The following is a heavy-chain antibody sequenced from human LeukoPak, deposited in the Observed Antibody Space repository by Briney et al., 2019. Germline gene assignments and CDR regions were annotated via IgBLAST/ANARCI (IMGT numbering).Heavy chain of an antibody. Sequence: GGSLRLSCAASGFTFSSYGMHWVRQAPGKGLEWVAVISYDGSNKYYADSVKGRFTISRDNSKNTLYLQMNSLRAEDTAVYYCAKDYVASSVVVAAKYWGQGTLVTVSS. D-gene: IGHD2-15*01. J-gene: IGHJ4*02. V-gene: IGHV3-30*18. CDR3: AKDYVASSVVVAAKY. CDR1: GFTFSSYG. CDR2: ISYDGSNK.